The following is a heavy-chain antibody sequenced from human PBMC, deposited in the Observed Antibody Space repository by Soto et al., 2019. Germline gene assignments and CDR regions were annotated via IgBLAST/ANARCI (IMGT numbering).Heavy chain of an antibody. V-gene: IGHV3-23*01. CDR3: ASWPEVNPPVLDY. CDR2: MSGSGSAT. J-gene: IGHJ4*02. Sequence: EVQLLESGGGLVQPGGSLRLSCAASGLTFTNYAMSWVRQAPGKGLEWVSTMSGSGSATYYADSLKGRFTISRDNSQNILYLQMNSLRVEDTDVYYCASWPEVNPPVLDYWGQGTLVTVSS. CDR1: GLTFTNYA. D-gene: IGHD2-21*01.